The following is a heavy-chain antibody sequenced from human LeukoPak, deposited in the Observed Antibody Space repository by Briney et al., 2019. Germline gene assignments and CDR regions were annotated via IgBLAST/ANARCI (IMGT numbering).Heavy chain of an antibody. Sequence: SETLSLTCAVYGGSFSGYYWSWIRQPPGKGLEWIGEINHSRSTNYNPSLKSRVTISVDTSKNQFSLKLSSVTAADTAVYYCARGFEDTAMANYYYMDVWGKGTTVTVSS. D-gene: IGHD5-18*01. CDR3: ARGFEDTAMANYYYMDV. V-gene: IGHV4-34*01. CDR2: INHSRST. CDR1: GGSFSGYY. J-gene: IGHJ6*03.